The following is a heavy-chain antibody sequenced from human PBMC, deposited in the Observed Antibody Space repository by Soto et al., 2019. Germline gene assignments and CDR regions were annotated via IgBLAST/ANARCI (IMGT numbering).Heavy chain of an antibody. CDR1: GGSIDTYY. D-gene: IGHD3-10*01. J-gene: IGHJ4*02. V-gene: IGHV4-59*08. Sequence: QVRLQESGPGLVKPSETLSLTCNASGGSIDTYYWSWIRQPPGKGLECIGYIYYSGSTNYNPSLQSRLSISVDTSKNQFSMKLHSVTAADTAIYYCARGSSNLHFWGQGTLVTVSS. CDR2: IYYSGST. CDR3: ARGSSNLHF.